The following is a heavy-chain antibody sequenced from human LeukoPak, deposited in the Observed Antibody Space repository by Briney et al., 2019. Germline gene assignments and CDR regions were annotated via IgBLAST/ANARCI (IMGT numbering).Heavy chain of an antibody. V-gene: IGHV1-2*02. J-gene: IGHJ4*02. CDR3: AFVGRSSSWYQGDY. Sequence: ASVKVSCKASGYTFTGYYMHRVRQAPGQGLEWMGWINPNSGGTNYAQKLQGRVTMTRDTSISTAYMELSRLRSEDTAVYYCAFVGRSSSWYQGDYWGQGTLVTVSS. D-gene: IGHD6-13*01. CDR1: GYTFTGYY. CDR2: INPNSGGT.